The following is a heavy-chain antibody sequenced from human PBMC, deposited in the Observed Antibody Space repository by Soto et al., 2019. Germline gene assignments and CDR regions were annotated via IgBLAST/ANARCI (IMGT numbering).Heavy chain of an antibody. J-gene: IGHJ4*02. CDR2: ISSSGTTI. Sequence: GGSLRLSCAASGFTFSDYYMSWIRQAPGKGLEWVSYISSSGTTIYYAGSVKGRFTISRDNAKNSLYLQMNSLRAEDTAVYYCARDSVTTQYYFDYWGQGTLVTVSS. V-gene: IGHV3-11*01. CDR3: ARDSVTTQYYFDY. D-gene: IGHD4-17*01. CDR1: GFTFSDYY.